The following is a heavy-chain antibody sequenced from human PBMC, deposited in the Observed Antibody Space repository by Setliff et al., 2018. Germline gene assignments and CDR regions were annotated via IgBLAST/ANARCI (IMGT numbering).Heavy chain of an antibody. CDR2: ITDTGRT. CDR1: GGPLSGFS. Sequence: SATLSLTCTVYGGPLSGFSWNWIRQSPGGGLEWIGEITDTGRTKYIPSLKSRVTISIHMSWNQFSLRLSSLTAADTAVYYCARDPVKQLVNWFDPWGQGTLVTVSS. J-gene: IGHJ5*02. CDR3: ARDPVKQLVNWFDP. D-gene: IGHD3-10*01. V-gene: IGHV4-34*01.